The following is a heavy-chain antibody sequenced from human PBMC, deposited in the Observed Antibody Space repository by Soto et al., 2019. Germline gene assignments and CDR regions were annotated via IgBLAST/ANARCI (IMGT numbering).Heavy chain of an antibody. CDR3: TRTAIGDPSWFAP. J-gene: IGHJ5*02. V-gene: IGHV1-18*01. Sequence: QVQLVQSGAEVKKPGASVKVSCKASGYPFSNYGIAWVRQAPGQGLEWMGWISAYSGNTNYAQKLQGRVTMTTDTATSTANLELTALRSGATAVYFCTRTAIGDPSWFAPWGEGTVVTVSS. CDR1: GYPFSNYG. CDR2: ISAYSGNT. D-gene: IGHD4-17*01.